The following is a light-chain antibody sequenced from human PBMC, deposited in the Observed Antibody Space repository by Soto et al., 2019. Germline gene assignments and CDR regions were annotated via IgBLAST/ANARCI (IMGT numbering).Light chain of an antibody. CDR2: DAS. CDR1: QSVTSS. Sequence: EIVMTQSPVTLSVSPGVRATLSFRASQSVTSSLAWYQQKPGQAPRLLIYDASTRAIGIPARFSGSGSGTEFTLTISSLQSEDFGLYYCHQYNNFWTFGQGTKVDI. V-gene: IGKV3-15*01. J-gene: IGKJ1*01. CDR3: HQYNNFWT.